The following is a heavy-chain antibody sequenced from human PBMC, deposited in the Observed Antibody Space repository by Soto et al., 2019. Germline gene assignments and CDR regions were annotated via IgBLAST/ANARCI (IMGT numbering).Heavy chain of an antibody. J-gene: IGHJ6*02. Sequence: GASVKVSCKASGYTFTSYGISWVRQAPGQGLEWMGWISAYNGNTNYAQKLQGRVTMTTDTSTSTAYMELRSLRSDDTAVYYCARDAHYDFWRGYWSPLGYYGMDVWGQGTTVTVSS. CDR2: ISAYNGNT. CDR1: GYTFTSYG. D-gene: IGHD3-3*01. CDR3: ARDAHYDFWRGYWSPLGYYGMDV. V-gene: IGHV1-18*04.